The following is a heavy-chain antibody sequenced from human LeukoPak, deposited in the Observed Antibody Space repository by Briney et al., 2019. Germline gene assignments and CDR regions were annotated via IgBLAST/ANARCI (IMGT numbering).Heavy chain of an antibody. CDR2: MYPNSGNA. V-gene: IGHV1-8*01. D-gene: IGHD3-10*01. CDR3: ARDGSGTYWAYYNWFDP. J-gene: IGHJ5*02. Sequence: ASVKVSCKASGYTFTSYDINWVRQATGQGLEWMGWMYPNSGNAGYAQKFQGRVTMTRNTSISTAYMELSNLRPEDTAVYYCARDGSGTYWAYYNWFDPWGQGTLVTVSS. CDR1: GYTFTSYD.